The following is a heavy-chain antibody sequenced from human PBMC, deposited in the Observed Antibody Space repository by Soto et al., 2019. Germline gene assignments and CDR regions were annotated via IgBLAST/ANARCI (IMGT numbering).Heavy chain of an antibody. J-gene: IGHJ5*02. CDR3: ARHRYSTSVWFDP. D-gene: IGHD1-26*01. CDR2: IYYTGTT. CDR1: GGSVSNYSYY. V-gene: IGHV4-39*01. Sequence: SETLSLTCTVSGGSVSNYSYYWGWIRQTPGKGLEWIGSIYYTGTTYYNPSLKSRVNISVDTSKNQFSLRLGSVAAADTAVYYCARHRYSTSVWFDPWGQGTLVTVSS.